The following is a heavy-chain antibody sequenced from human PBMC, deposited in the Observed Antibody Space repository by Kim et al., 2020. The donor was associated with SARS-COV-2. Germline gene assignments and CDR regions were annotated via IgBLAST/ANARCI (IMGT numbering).Heavy chain of an antibody. D-gene: IGHD3-10*01. Sequence: SGPTLVNPTQTLTLTCTFSGFSLSTSGMCVSWIRQPPGKALEWLALIDWDDDNYYSTSLKTRLTISKDTSKNQVDLTMTNMDPVDIATYYCARIYNYGSGRYAFDDWGQGTLVTVSS. CDR1: GFSLSTSGMC. CDR2: IDWDDDN. J-gene: IGHJ4*02. CDR3: ARIYNYGSGRYAFDD. V-gene: IGHV2-70*01.